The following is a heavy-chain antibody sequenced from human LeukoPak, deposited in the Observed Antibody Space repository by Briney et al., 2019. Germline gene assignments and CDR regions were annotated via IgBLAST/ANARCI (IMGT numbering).Heavy chain of an antibody. J-gene: IGHJ3*02. CDR2: IYYSGST. CDR3: ARGGPPIDAFDI. D-gene: IGHD3-16*01. V-gene: IGHV4-59*01. CDR1: GGSISSYH. Sequence: SETLSLTCTVSGGSISSYHWSWIRQPPGKGLEWIGYIYYSGSTNYNPSLKSRVTISVDTSKNQFSLKLSSVTAADTAVYYCARGGPPIDAFDIWGQGTMVTVSS.